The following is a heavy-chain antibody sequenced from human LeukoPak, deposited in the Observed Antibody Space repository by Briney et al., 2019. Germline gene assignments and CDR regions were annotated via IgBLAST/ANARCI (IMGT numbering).Heavy chain of an antibody. D-gene: IGHD1-7*01. CDR1: GGSISSYY. CDR3: ARLGTPAGYGMDV. J-gene: IGHJ6*02. Sequence: SETLSLTCTVSGGSISSYYWSWIRQPPGKGLEWIGYIYYSGSTNYNPSLKSRVTISVDTSKNQFSLKLSSVTAADTAVYYCARLGTPAGYGMDVWGQGTTVTVSS. V-gene: IGHV4-59*08. CDR2: IYYSGST.